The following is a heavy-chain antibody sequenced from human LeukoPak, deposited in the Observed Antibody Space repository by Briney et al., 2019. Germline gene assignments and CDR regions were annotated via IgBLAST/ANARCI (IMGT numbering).Heavy chain of an antibody. V-gene: IGHV4-31*03. D-gene: IGHD2-8*01. CDR2: IYDSGST. CDR3: ARYGSGWYFDL. CDR1: GGSISSGGYY. Sequence: SETLSLTCTVSGGSISSGGYYWSWIRQHPGKGLEWIGYIYDSGSTYYKPSLRSRVTISGGTSKNQFSLKLSSVSDADTAVYYCARYGSGWYFDLWGRGTLVTVSS. J-gene: IGHJ2*01.